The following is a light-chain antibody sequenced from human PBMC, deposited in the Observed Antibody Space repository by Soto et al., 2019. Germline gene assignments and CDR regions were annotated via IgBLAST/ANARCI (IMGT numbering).Light chain of an antibody. V-gene: IGKV3-11*01. J-gene: IGKJ5*01. CDR2: DAS. Sequence: EILFTQSPATLSLSPGERATLSCRASQSVSSYLAWYQQTHGQAPRLLIYDASNRDTGIPARFSGSGSGTDFTLTISRLEPEDFSVYYCQQRSNWPPTFGQGTRLEIK. CDR1: QSVSSY. CDR3: QQRSNWPPT.